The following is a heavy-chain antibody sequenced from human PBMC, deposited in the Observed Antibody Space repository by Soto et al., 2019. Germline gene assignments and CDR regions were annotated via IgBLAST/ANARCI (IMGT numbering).Heavy chain of an antibody. D-gene: IGHD3-22*01. CDR2: FYKSGTT. CDR1: GDSINSYY. Sequence: QVQLQESGPGLVKPSETLSFTCTVSGDSINSYYWSGIRQPPGKGLGGIAYFYKSGTTNYNPSLKRRVTISVDTSKNQFSLKLSSVTAADTAVYYCARTYDNSGPNSGGYAFDIWGQGTMLTVSS. CDR3: ARTYDNSGPNSGGYAFDI. V-gene: IGHV4-59*01. J-gene: IGHJ3*02.